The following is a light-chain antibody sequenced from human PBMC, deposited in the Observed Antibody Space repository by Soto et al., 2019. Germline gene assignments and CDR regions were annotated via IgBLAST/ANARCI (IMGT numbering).Light chain of an antibody. Sequence: DIQMTQSPSSLSASVGDRVTITCRASQGISNYLAWYQQKPGKVPKLLIYAASTLQSGGPSRFSGRGSGTDCTLTIRSLQPDDVETYCFPRYNSALCNFRVGTK. V-gene: IGKV1-27*01. CDR1: QGISNY. CDR3: PRYNSALCN. J-gene: IGKJ4*01. CDR2: AAS.